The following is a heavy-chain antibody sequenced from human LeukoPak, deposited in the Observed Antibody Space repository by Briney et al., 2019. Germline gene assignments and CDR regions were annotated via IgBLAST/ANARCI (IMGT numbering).Heavy chain of an antibody. CDR3: ARGPYTSGWFSFDY. D-gene: IGHD6-19*01. CDR1: GGSISGYY. Sequence: PSGALSLTCTVSGGSISGYYWSWIRQPAGRGLEWIGRIYNSENTDYNPSLKSRVTMSVDTSKNQFSLKLSSVTAADTAVYYCARGPYTSGWFSFDYWGQGNMVTVSS. CDR2: IYNSENT. J-gene: IGHJ4*02. V-gene: IGHV4-4*07.